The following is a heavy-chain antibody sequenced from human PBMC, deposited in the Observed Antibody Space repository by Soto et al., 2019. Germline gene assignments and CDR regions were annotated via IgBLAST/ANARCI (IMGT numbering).Heavy chain of an antibody. CDR1: GYSFTIYW. J-gene: IGHJ4*02. CDR3: ARRTVATIPYCSGGSCYYAYFDY. CDR2: IYPGDSDT. Sequence: PGESLKISCNGSGYSFTIYWIGWVRQMPGKGLEWMGIIYPGDSDTRYSPSFQGQVTISADKSISTAYLQWSSLKASDTAMYYCARRTVATIPYCSGGSCYYAYFDYWGQGTLVTVSS. D-gene: IGHD2-15*01. V-gene: IGHV5-51*01.